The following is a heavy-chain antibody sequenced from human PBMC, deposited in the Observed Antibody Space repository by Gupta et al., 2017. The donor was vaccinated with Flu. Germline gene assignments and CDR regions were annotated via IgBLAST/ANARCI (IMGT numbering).Heavy chain of an antibody. V-gene: IGHV1-18*01. CDR1: GYTFTSYA. J-gene: IGHJ5*02. D-gene: IGHD2-8*01. Sequence: QVQLVQSGAEVKKPGASVRVSCKPSGYTFTSYAIPWVRQAPGPGLEWMGWISVFAGDTKYAQKFQDRVTMTTDTSTSTAYMELRSLKSDDTAVYYCARVLVRHCNNDICFASWFDPWGQGTLVSVSS. CDR2: ISVFAGDT. CDR3: ARVLVRHCNNDICFASWFDP.